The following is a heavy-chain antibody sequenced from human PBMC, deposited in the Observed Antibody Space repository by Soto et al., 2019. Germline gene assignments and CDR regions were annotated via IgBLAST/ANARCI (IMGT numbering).Heavy chain of an antibody. CDR2: IFPLTDIP. Sequence: QVQLEQSGTEVKKPGSSVKVSCKASGGTFRNYPINWVRQAPGQGLEWMGSIFPLTDIPDYAQNFQARLTISADKSTSTAYMELSSLTSDDTAMYFCARGPLVESWGQGTLVTVSS. V-gene: IGHV1-69*02. CDR3: ARGPLVES. CDR1: GGTFRNYP. J-gene: IGHJ4*02.